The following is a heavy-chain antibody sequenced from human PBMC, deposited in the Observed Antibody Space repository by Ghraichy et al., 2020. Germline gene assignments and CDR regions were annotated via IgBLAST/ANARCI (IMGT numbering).Heavy chain of an antibody. Sequence: SETLSLTCSVYGVSLSGYYWTWIRQPPGKGLEWIGEINHSGRTKHDPSLKSRVTISVDTSRNQFSLQLSSVTAADTAVYYCAILFPFDYWGQGTLVTVSS. D-gene: IGHD2-21*01. CDR2: INHSGRT. CDR1: GVSLSGYY. V-gene: IGHV4-34*01. CDR3: AILFPFDY. J-gene: IGHJ4*02.